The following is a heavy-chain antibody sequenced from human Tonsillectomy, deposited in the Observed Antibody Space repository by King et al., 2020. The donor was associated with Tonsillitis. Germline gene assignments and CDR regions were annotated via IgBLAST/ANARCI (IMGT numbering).Heavy chain of an antibody. J-gene: IGHJ4*02. CDR1: GGSFSGYY. Sequence: VQLQQWGAGLLKPSETLSLTCAVYGGSFSGYYWSWIRQPPGKGLEWIGEISHSGTTNYSPSLENRVTISVDTSKNQFSLKLSSVTAADTAVYYCARGFSGTTGLSDLWGQGSLVTVSS. V-gene: IGHV4-34*01. CDR2: ISHSGTT. D-gene: IGHD4-17*01. CDR3: ARGFSGTTGLSDL.